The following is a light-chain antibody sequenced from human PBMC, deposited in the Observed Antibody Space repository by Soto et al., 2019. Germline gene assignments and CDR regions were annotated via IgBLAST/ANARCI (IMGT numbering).Light chain of an antibody. CDR3: SSYTSSSTDVV. J-gene: IGLJ2*01. CDR1: SSDVGGYNY. CDR2: EVS. V-gene: IGLV2-14*01. Sequence: QSALTQPASVSGSPGQSITISCTGTSSDVGGYNYVSWYQQHPGKAPKLIIYEVSNRPSGVSNRFSGSKSGNTASLTISGLQAEDEADYYCSSYTSSSTDVVFGGGTKQTVL.